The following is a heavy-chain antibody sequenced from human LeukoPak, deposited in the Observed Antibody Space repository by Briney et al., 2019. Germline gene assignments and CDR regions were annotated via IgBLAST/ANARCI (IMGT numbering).Heavy chain of an antibody. CDR3: AKEVAFVWTNPFDY. D-gene: IGHD3/OR15-3a*01. Sequence: PGGSLRLSCAASGFTFSSYAMSWVRQAPGKGLEWVSAISGSGGSTYHADSAKGRFTISRDNSKNTLYLQMNSLRAENTAVYYCAKEVAFVWTNPFDYGSQGTLVTVSS. J-gene: IGHJ4*02. CDR2: ISGSGGST. CDR1: GFTFSSYA. V-gene: IGHV3-23*01.